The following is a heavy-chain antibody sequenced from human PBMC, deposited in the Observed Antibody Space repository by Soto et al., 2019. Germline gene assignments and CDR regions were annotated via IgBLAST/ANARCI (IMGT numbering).Heavy chain of an antibody. CDR3: ARDRGIAAAGYYFDY. CDR1: GYTFTCYY. D-gene: IGHD6-13*01. Sequence: ASVKVSCKASGYTFTCYYMHWVRQAPGQGLEWMGWINPNSGGTNYAQKFQGWVTMTRDTSISTAYMELSRLRSDDTAVYYCARDRGIAAAGYYFDYWGQGTLVTVSS. J-gene: IGHJ4*02. V-gene: IGHV1-2*04. CDR2: INPNSGGT.